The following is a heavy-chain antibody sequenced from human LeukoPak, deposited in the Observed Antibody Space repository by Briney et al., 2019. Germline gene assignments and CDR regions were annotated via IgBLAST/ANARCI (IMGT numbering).Heavy chain of an antibody. CDR1: GYTFTSYD. CDR3: AREGTEGYSSGPEY. J-gene: IGHJ4*02. Sequence: VASVKVSCKASGYTFTSYDINWVRQAPGQGLEWMGIINPSGGSASYAQKFQGKVTMTRDTSTSTVYMELSSLRSEDTAVYYCAREGTEGYSSGPEYWGQGTLVTVSS. V-gene: IGHV1-46*01. CDR2: INPSGGSA. D-gene: IGHD6-19*01.